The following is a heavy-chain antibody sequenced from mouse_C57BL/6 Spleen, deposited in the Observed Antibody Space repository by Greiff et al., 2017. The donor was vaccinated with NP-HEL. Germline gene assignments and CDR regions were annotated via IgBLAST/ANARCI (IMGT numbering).Heavy chain of an antibody. CDR2: INPGSGGT. D-gene: IGHD1-1*01. J-gene: IGHJ4*01. CDR1: GYAFTNYL. Sequence: QVQLQQSGAELVRPGTSVKVSCKASGYAFTNYLIEWVKQRPGQGLAWIGVINPGSGGTNYNEKFKGKATLTADKSSSTAYMQLSSLTSEDSAVYFCARNGNYYGSSYAMDYWGQGTSVTVSS. V-gene: IGHV1-54*01. CDR3: ARNGNYYGSSYAMDY.